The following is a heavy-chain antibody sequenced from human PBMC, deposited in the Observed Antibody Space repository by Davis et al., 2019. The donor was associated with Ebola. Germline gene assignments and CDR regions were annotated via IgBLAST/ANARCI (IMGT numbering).Heavy chain of an antibody. CDR1: GYSIGSGYH. CDR2: RYHGTDA. J-gene: IGHJ4*02. V-gene: IGHV4-38-2*01. CDR3: VNDGGHGGDSDY. Sequence: SQTLSLTCAVSGYSIGSGYHWGWVRQPPGRGLEWIGNRYHGTDASYNPALRSRVTISLDTSKNQFSLKLKSVTAADTAVYYCVNDGGHGGDSDYWGQGTLVTVSS. D-gene: IGHD4-23*01.